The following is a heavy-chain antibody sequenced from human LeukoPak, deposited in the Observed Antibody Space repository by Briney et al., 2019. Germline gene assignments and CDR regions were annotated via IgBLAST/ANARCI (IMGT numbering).Heavy chain of an antibody. CDR1: GFTFSSYW. CDR2: IKENGRDK. Sequence: GGSLRLSCAASGFTFSSYWMTWVRQAPGKGLEWVANIKENGRDKYYVDSLKGRFTISKDNAKNSVYLQMNSLRAEDTAVYYCARDSGSGWDYWGQGTLVTVSS. V-gene: IGHV3-7*01. CDR3: ARDSGSGWDY. J-gene: IGHJ4*02. D-gene: IGHD6-19*01.